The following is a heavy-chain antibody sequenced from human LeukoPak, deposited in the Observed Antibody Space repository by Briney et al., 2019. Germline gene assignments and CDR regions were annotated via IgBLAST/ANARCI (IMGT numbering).Heavy chain of an antibody. CDR1: GFTFSTYG. CDR2: ISHTSDAI. Sequence: GGSLRLSCAASGFTFSTYGMNWVRQASGKGLEWVPYISHTSDAIYYPDSVKGRFTISRDNAKNSLYLQMNSLRDEDTAVYYCARASPSGYDYWGQGTLVTVSS. J-gene: IGHJ4*02. V-gene: IGHV3-48*02. D-gene: IGHD3-22*01. CDR3: ARASPSGYDY.